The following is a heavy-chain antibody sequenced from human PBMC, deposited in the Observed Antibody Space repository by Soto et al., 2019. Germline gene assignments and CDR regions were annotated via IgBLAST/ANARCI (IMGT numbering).Heavy chain of an antibody. J-gene: IGHJ4*02. CDR1: GCSINSGDYS. Sequence: SWETLSLTCTFSGCSINSGDYSLTWIRQPPGKGLEWIGYIYHTGVTIYNPSLKSRVTISLDTSKNQFSLNLISVTAADTAVYYCARLPSSGINPPFDYWGQGVLVTVSS. V-gene: IGHV4-30-2*01. CDR2: IYHTGVT. CDR3: ARLPSSGINPPFDY. D-gene: IGHD3-22*01.